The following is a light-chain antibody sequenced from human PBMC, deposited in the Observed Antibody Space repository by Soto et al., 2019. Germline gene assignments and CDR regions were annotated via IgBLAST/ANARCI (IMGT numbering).Light chain of an antibody. CDR1: SSDVGGYNY. V-gene: IGLV2-11*01. CDR3: CSYAGSYTSYV. CDR2: DVS. Sequence: QSALTDPRSVSGSLGQSVTISCTGTSSDVGGYNYVSWYQQHPGKAPKLMIYDVSKRPSGVPDRFSGSKSGNTASLTISGLPAEDEADYYCCSYAGSYTSYVFGPGTKGTVL. J-gene: IGLJ1*01.